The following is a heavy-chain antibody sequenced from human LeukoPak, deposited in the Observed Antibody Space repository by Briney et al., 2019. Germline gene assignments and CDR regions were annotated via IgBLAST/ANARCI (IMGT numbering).Heavy chain of an antibody. CDR3: ARLHTGLLIDY. D-gene: IGHD4-11*01. V-gene: IGHV3-23*01. J-gene: IGHJ4*02. CDR2: ISGSGGST. CDR1: GFTFSSYA. Sequence: GGSLRLSCAASGFTFSSYAMSWVRQAPGKGLEWVSAISGSGGSTYYADSVKGRFTISRDNSKNTLYLQMNSLRTEDTAVYYCARLHTGLLIDYWGQGTLVTVSS.